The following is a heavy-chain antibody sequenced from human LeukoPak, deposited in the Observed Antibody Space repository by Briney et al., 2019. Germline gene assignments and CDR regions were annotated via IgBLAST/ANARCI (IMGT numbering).Heavy chain of an antibody. D-gene: IGHD3-10*01. V-gene: IGHV4-59*08. J-gene: IGHJ4*02. CDR3: ARQRDGSGTYNDY. Sequence: PSETLSLTCTVSGGSISSYYWSWIRQPPGKGLEWIGYIYYSGSTNYNPSLKSRVTISVDTSKNQFSLNLSSVTAADTAVYYCARQRDGSGTYNDYWGQGTLVTVSS. CDR1: GGSISSYY. CDR2: IYYSGST.